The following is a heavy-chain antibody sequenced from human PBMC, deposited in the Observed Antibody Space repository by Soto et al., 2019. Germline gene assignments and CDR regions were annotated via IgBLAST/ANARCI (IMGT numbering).Heavy chain of an antibody. V-gene: IGHV3-33*01. J-gene: IGHJ3*02. CDR2: IWYDGSVK. D-gene: IGHD6-13*01. CDR1: GFTFSNHA. Sequence: QVQLVESGGGVVQPGRSLRLSCAASGFTFSNHAMHWVRQAPGKGLEWVAQIWYDGSVKNYADSMKGRFTVSRDSPKNTLFLQMHSLRGEDTAVYYCAGDGQHLAPYAFDIWGQGTLVTVSS. CDR3: AGDGQHLAPYAFDI.